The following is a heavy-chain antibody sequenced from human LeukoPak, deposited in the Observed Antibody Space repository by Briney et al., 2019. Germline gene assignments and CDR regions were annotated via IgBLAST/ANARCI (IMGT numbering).Heavy chain of an antibody. CDR2: INQDGSEI. J-gene: IGHJ4*02. D-gene: IGHD6-19*01. Sequence: GGPRRLSLAPSEFIFVDYGRTWFRKPPGKGLGWWPNINQDGSEIYYVDSVEGRFSISRDNAKKSLYLQMNSLRAEDTAMYYCARHRLTKAVPGPRKDFDYWGQGTLVTVSS. CDR3: ARHRLTKAVPGPRKDFDY. CDR1: EFIFVDYG. V-gene: IGHV3-7*05.